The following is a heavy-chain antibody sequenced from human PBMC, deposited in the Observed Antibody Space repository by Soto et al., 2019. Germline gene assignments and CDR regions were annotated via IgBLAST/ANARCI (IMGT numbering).Heavy chain of an antibody. J-gene: IGHJ4*02. CDR3: ASSYGSGYRAFDY. CDR1: GDTFTFYS. CDR2: INPILSMS. V-gene: IGHV1-69*02. D-gene: IGHD3-10*01. Sequence: QVQLVQSGAEVKRPGSSVKVSCKASGDTFTFYSINWVRQAPGLGLEWMGRINPILSMSNYAQRFQGRVTMTADKPTSTAYMELSSLRSEDTAIYYCASSYGSGYRAFDYWGQGALVTVS.